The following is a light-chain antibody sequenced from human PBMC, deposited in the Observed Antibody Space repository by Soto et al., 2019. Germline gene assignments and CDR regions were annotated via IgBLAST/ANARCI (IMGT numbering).Light chain of an antibody. V-gene: IGKV1-12*01. CDR3: QQANSFPRT. CDR2: DTS. J-gene: IGKJ1*01. Sequence: DIQMTQSPSSVYASGGDIVPITCRASQSISSWLAWYQQKPGKAPKLLIYDTSSLQSGVPSRFSGSGSGTEFTLPISSRQPEDLATYYCQQANSFPRTFGQGTKVEIK. CDR1: QSISSW.